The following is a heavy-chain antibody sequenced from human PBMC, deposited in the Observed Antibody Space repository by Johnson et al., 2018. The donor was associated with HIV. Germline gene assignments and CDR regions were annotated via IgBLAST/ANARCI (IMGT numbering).Heavy chain of an antibody. D-gene: IGHD1-26*01. CDR3: ALVGAHDAFDI. V-gene: IGHV3-15*01. J-gene: IGHJ3*02. Sequence: EVQLVESGGGLVRPGGSLRLSCAASRFTFSNAWMSWVRQAPGKGLEWVGRIQSKTDGGTTDYAALVKGRFTISSDNSKNSVNMHMNRLRTDDTAVYYCALVGAHDAFDIWGQGTMVTVSS. CDR2: IQSKTDGGTT. CDR1: RFTFSNAW.